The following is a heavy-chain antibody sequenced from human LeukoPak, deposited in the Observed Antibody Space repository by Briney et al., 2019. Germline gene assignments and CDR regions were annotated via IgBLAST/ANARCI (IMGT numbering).Heavy chain of an antibody. J-gene: IGHJ4*02. CDR3: ARDYCTSTSCFDY. Sequence: PGRSLRLSCAASGFTFSNYGFHWVRQAPGKGLEWVAVIWYDGSKKYYADSVKGRFTISRDNSKNTLYLQMSSLRAEDTAVYYYARDYCTSTSCFDYWGQGTLVTVSS. CDR1: GFTFSNYG. CDR2: IWYDGSKK. D-gene: IGHD2-2*01. V-gene: IGHV3-33*01.